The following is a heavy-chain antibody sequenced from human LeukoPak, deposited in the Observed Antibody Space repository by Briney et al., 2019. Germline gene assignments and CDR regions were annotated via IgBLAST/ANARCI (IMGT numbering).Heavy chain of an antibody. CDR2: IYYSGST. Sequence: NSSETLSLTCTVSGGSISSYYWNWIRQHPGKGLEWIGYIYYSGSTYYNPSLKSRVTISVDTSKNQFSLKLSSVTAADTAVYYCARDRYDFWSGYYSTDYYYGMDVWGQGTTVTVSS. CDR3: ARDRYDFWSGYYSTDYYYGMDV. V-gene: IGHV4-59*06. D-gene: IGHD3-3*01. CDR1: GGSISSYY. J-gene: IGHJ6*02.